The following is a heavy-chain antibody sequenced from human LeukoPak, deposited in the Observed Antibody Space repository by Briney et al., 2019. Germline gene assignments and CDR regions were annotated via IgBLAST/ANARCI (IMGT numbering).Heavy chain of an antibody. V-gene: IGHV3-23*01. D-gene: IGHD3-22*01. J-gene: IGHJ4*02. CDR2: LSGSGDNT. CDR1: GFTFSNYA. Sequence: GGSLRLSCAASGFTFSNYAMSWVRQAPGKGLEWVSALSGSGDNTYYADSVKGRFTISRDNSKNTLYLQMNSLRAEDTAVYYCASSYDSSGYAYWGQGTLVTVSS. CDR3: ASSYDSSGYAY.